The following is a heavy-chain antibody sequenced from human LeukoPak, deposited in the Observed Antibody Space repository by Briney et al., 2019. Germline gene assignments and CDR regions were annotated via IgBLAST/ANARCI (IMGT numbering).Heavy chain of an antibody. D-gene: IGHD2-2*02. Sequence: ASVKVSCKASGYTFTSYYMHWVRQAPGEGLEWMGIINPSGGSTSYAQKFQGRVTMTRDMSTSTAYMELSSLRSEDTAEYYCARVAAEVVGVPGAIGFGWLRRDYYYMDVWGKGTTVTVSS. CDR2: INPSGGST. J-gene: IGHJ6*03. V-gene: IGHV1-46*01. CDR1: GYTFTSYY. CDR3: ARVAAEVVGVPGAIGFGWLRRDYYYMDV.